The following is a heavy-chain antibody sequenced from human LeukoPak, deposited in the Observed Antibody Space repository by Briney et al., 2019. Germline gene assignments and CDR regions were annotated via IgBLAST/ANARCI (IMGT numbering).Heavy chain of an antibody. D-gene: IGHD2-21*01. V-gene: IGHV4-34*01. CDR2: INHSGST. CDR1: GGSFSGYY. J-gene: IGHJ1*01. CDR3: ARQGRVIAPLQH. Sequence: SETLSLTCAVYGGSFSGYYWSWIRQPPGKGLEWIGEINHSGSTNYSPSLKSRVTISVDTSKNQFSLKLSSVTAADTAVYYCARQGRVIAPLQHWGQGTLVTVSS.